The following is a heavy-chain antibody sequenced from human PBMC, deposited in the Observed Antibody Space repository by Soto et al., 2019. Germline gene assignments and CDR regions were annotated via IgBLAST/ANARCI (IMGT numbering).Heavy chain of an antibody. CDR1: GDSIKSNNW. D-gene: IGHD6-19*01. J-gene: IGHJ4*02. V-gene: IGHV4-59*01. Sequence: PSETLCLTCTVSGDSIKSNNWWSWIRQPPGKGLEWIGYIYYSGSTNYNPSLKSRVTISVDTSKNQFSLKLGSVTAADTAVYYCARDPDSSGWYGIDYWGQGTLVTVSS. CDR3: ARDPDSSGWYGIDY. CDR2: IYYSGST.